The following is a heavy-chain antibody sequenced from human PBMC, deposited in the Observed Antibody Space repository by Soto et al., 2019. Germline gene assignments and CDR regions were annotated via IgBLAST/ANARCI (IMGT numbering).Heavy chain of an antibody. Sequence: QVHLQGSGPRLVKPSETMSLTCNVSGGPIFSHYWGWVRQPPGKGLEWLGYVYYTGSTRYSPSLRSRATISVDMSKDQFSLKLRSVTVADTAVYYCARGHDYGVSTFDIWDQGSMVTVSS. D-gene: IGHD5-12*01. CDR3: ARGHDYGVSTFDI. V-gene: IGHV4-59*11. CDR2: VYYTGST. CDR1: GGPIFSHY. J-gene: IGHJ3*02.